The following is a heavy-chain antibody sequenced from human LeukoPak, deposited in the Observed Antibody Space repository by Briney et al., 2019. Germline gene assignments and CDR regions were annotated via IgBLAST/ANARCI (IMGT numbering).Heavy chain of an antibody. D-gene: IGHD5-18*01. V-gene: IGHV4-59*11. CDR3: ATIKRGNIFGYFDF. J-gene: IGHJ4*02. CDR1: GASLNTHY. Sequence: SETLSLTCAVSGASLNTHYWSWVRQPPGKGLEWIGYMLDTVTTKDNPSLKSRFTLSADTSKNQFSLRLTSVTAANTAVYYCATIKRGNIFGYFDFWGQGIPVTVSS. CDR2: MLDTVTT.